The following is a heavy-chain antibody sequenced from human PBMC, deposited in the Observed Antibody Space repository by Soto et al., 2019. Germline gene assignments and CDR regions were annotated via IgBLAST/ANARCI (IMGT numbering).Heavy chain of an antibody. V-gene: IGHV3-33*01. J-gene: IGHJ5*02. Sequence: QVQLVESGGGVVQPGRSLRLSCAASGFTFSNYGMHWVRQAPGKGLEWVAGIWLDGSNEYYADSVKGRFTISRDNSKNSLYMQMSSLRGEDTAVYYCVRDHRYGTWTSYGHSWFNPWGQGTPVTVSS. CDR1: GFTFSNYG. D-gene: IGHD3-16*02. CDR2: IWLDGSNE. CDR3: VRDHRYGTWTSYGHSWFNP.